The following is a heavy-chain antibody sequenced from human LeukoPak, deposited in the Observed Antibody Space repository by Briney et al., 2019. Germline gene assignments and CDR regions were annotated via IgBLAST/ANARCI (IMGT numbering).Heavy chain of an antibody. CDR1: GILVSSNY. V-gene: IGHV3-66*01. J-gene: IGHJ4*02. CDR3: ARVLHSSSWYCPDY. CDR2: IDSTGST. Sequence: GGSLRLSCVASGILVSSNYMSWVRQAPGKGLEWVSFIDSTGSTYYADSVKGRFTISRDNAKNSLYLQMNSLRAEDTAVYYCARVLHSSSWYCPDYWGQGTLVTVSS. D-gene: IGHD6-13*01.